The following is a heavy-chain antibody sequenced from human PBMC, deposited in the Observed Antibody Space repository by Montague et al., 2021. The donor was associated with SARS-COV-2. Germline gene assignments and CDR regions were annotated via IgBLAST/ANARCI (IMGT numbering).Heavy chain of an antibody. CDR1: GGSISSYY. V-gene: IGHV4-59*01. D-gene: IGHD3-10*01. CDR2: IYYSGST. Sequence: SETLSLTCTVSGGSISSYYWSWIRQPPGKGLEWIGYIYYSGSTNYNPSLKSRVTISVDTSKNQFSLKLSSVTAADTAVYYCASGGNTMVRGVIGYGMDVWGQGTTVTVSS. CDR3: ASGGNTMVRGVIGYGMDV. J-gene: IGHJ6*02.